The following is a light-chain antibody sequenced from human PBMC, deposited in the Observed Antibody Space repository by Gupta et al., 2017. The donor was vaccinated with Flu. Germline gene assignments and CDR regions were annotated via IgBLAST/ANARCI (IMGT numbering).Light chain of an antibody. CDR2: LGS. CDR1: QSLLHSNGYNY. Sequence: VTPGEPASISCRSSQSLLHSNGYNYLDWYLQKPGQSPQLLIYLGSNRASGVPDRFSGSGSGTDLTLTISRVEAEDVGVYFCMQTLQTPFTFGPGTKVDIK. CDR3: MQTLQTPFT. J-gene: IGKJ3*01. V-gene: IGKV2-28*01.